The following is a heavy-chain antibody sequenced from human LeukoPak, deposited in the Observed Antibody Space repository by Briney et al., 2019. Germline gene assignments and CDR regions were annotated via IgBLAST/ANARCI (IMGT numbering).Heavy chain of an antibody. D-gene: IGHD2-2*02. CDR2: INHSGST. CDR1: GASFRGYY. CDR3: AGGYCSGTSCYNAFDI. J-gene: IGHJ3*02. V-gene: IGHV4-34*01. Sequence: SETLSLTCAVYGASFRGYYWSWIRQPPGKGLEWIGEINHSGSTNYNPSLKSRVTISVDTSKNQFSLNLSSVTAADTAVYYCAGGYCSGTSCYNAFDIWDQGAMVTVSS.